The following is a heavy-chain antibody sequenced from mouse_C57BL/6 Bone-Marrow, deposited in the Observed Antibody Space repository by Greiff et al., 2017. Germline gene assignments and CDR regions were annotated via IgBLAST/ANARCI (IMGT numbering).Heavy chain of an antibody. CDR3: ARSHYSNYFDY. D-gene: IGHD2-5*01. Sequence: QVQLQQPGAELVKPGASVKLSCKASGYTFTSYWMHWVKQRPGQGLEWIGMIHPNSGSTNYNEKFKSKATLTVDKSSSTAYMQLSSLTSEDTAVYYCARSHYSNYFDYWGQGTTLTVSS. J-gene: IGHJ2*01. V-gene: IGHV1-64*01. CDR1: GYTFTSYW. CDR2: IHPNSGST.